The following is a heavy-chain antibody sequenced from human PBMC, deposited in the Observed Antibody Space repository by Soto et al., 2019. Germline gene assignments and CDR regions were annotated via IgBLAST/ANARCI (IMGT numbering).Heavy chain of an antibody. CDR3: ARGSITIFGVVTNNWFDP. CDR1: GGSISSYY. CDR2: IYYSGST. D-gene: IGHD3-3*01. V-gene: IGHV4-59*01. Sequence: SETLSLTCTVSGGSISSYYWSWIRQPPGKELEWIGYIYYSGSTNYNPSLKSRVTISVDMSKDQFSLKLSSVTAADTAVYYCARGSITIFGVVTNNWFDPWGQGTLVTVSS. J-gene: IGHJ5*02.